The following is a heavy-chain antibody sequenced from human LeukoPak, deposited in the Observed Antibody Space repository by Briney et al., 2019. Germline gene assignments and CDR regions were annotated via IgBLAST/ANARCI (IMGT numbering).Heavy chain of an antibody. CDR1: GFAFSVYE. J-gene: IGHJ4*02. D-gene: IGHD6-19*01. Sequence: GGSLRLSCAASGFAFSVYEMYWVRQAPGKRLEWVSYISSSGGTRYYADSVKGRFTISRDNAKNSLYLQMNSLRAEDTAVYYCATLTVASSFDYWGQGTLVTVSS. CDR3: ATLTVASSFDY. CDR2: ISSSGGTR. V-gene: IGHV3-48*03.